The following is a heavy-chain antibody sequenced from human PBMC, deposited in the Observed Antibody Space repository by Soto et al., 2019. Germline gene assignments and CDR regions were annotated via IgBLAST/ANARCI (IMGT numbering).Heavy chain of an antibody. V-gene: IGHV3-33*01. CDR3: ARERGRAGYNNGYFDY. CDR2: IWYDGSNK. Sequence: QVQLVESGGGVVQPGRSLRLSCAASGFTFSSYGMHWVRQAPGKGLEWVAVIWYDGSNKYYADSVKGRFTISRDNSQNTLYLQMNSLRAEDTAVYYCARERGRAGYNNGYFDYWGQGTLVTVSS. D-gene: IGHD3-16*01. J-gene: IGHJ4*02. CDR1: GFTFSSYG.